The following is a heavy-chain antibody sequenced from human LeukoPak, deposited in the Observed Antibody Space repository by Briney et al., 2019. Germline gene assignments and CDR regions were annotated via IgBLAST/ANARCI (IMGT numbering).Heavy chain of an antibody. CDR1: GYTFTSYD. D-gene: IGHD3-3*01. CDR3: ARRPTRRVFSGVVLYGMDV. Sequence: GASVKVSCKASGYTFTSYDINWVRQATGQGLEWMGWMNPNSGNTGYAQKFQGRVTMTRNTSISTAYMELSSLRSEDTAVYYCARRPTRRVFSGVVLYGMDVWGQGTTVTVSS. CDR2: MNPNSGNT. J-gene: IGHJ6*02. V-gene: IGHV1-8*01.